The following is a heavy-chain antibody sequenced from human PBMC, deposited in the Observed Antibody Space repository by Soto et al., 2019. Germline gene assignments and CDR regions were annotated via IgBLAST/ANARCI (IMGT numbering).Heavy chain of an antibody. V-gene: IGHV3-23*01. J-gene: IGHJ3*01. CDR2: IGGRGNSA. Sequence: GGSLRLSCAASGFIFTNYAMNWVRQAPGKGLEWVSVIGGRGNSAYYADSVQGRFTISRDNSKNTLSLQMSSLTADDTAIYYCVREGRGSFDFWGRRTMVTVSS. CDR1: GFIFTNYA. CDR3: VREGRGSFDF. D-gene: IGHD5-12*01.